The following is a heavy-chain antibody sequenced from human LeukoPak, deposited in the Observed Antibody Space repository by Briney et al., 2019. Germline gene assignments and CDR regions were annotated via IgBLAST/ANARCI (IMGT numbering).Heavy chain of an antibody. CDR3: AKDGLYYDGSEHVYYFDS. Sequence: GGSLRLSCAASGLTFSRSAMTWVRQGPGTGLEFVASTIYSGGATYYADSVKGRFTISRDNSKNTLYLQMNSLRAEDTALYYCAKDGLYYDGSEHVYYFDSWGQGTLVTVSS. V-gene: IGHV3-23*01. CDR1: GLTFSRSA. J-gene: IGHJ4*02. CDR2: TIYSGGAT. D-gene: IGHD3-22*01.